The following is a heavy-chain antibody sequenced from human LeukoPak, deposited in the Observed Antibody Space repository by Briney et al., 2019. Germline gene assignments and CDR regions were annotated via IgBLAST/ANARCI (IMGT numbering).Heavy chain of an antibody. D-gene: IGHD3-22*01. Sequence: GSLRLSCAASGFTFSSYAMHWVRQAPGKGLEWVAVISYDGSNKYYADSVKGRFTISRDNSKNTLYLQMNSLRAEDTAVYYCARDLDYYDSSGYPYWGQGTLVTVSS. CDR1: GFTFSSYA. V-gene: IGHV3-30-3*01. J-gene: IGHJ4*02. CDR2: ISYDGSNK. CDR3: ARDLDYYDSSGYPY.